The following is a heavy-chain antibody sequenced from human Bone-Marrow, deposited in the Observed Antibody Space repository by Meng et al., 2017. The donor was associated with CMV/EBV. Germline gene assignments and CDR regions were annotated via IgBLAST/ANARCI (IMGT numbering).Heavy chain of an antibody. CDR2: INPNSGGT. V-gene: IGHV1-2*02. D-gene: IGHD1-14*01. CDR1: GYTFTGYY. Sequence: ASVKVSCKASGYTFTGYYMHWVRQAPGQGLEWMGWINPNSGGTNYAQKFQGRVTMTRDTSISKAYMELSRLRSDDTAVYYCARSHRKDDAFDIWGQGTMVTVSS. J-gene: IGHJ3*02. CDR3: ARSHRKDDAFDI.